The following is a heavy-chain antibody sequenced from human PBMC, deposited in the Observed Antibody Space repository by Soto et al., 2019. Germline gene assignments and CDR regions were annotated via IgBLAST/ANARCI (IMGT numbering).Heavy chain of an antibody. V-gene: IGHV2-5*02. D-gene: IGHD3-10*01. CDR3: AHRLSRTPASGSGSWGPYYFDY. CDR2: IYWDDDK. Sequence: SGLTLVNPTQTLTLTCTFSGFSLSTSGIGVGWIRQPPGKALEWLALIYWDDDKRYSPSLKSRLTITKDTSKNQVVLTVTNMDPVDTATYYCAHRLSRTPASGSGSWGPYYFDYWGQGTLVTVSS. J-gene: IGHJ4*02. CDR1: GFSLSTSGIG.